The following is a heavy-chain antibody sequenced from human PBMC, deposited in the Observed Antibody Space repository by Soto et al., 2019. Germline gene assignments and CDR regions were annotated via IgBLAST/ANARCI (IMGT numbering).Heavy chain of an antibody. CDR1: GGSFSGYY. CDR3: AGGRGGYYYGSGSPHMDV. V-gene: IGHV4-34*01. D-gene: IGHD3-10*01. CDR2: INHSGST. Sequence: SETLSLTCAVYGGSFSGYYWSWIRQPPGKGLEWIGEINHSGSTNYNPSLKSRVTISVDTSKNQFSLKLSSVTAADTAVYYCAGGRGGYYYGSGSPHMDVWGKGTTVTVSS. J-gene: IGHJ6*03.